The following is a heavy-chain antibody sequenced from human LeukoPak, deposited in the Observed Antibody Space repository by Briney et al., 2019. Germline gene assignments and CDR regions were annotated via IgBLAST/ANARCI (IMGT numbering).Heavy chain of an antibody. CDR2: ISSSGSTI. Sequence: PAGGSLRLSCAASGFTFSSYEMNWVRQAPGKGLEWVSYISSSGSTIYYADSVKGRFTISRDNAKSSLFLQMNSLRAEDAAVYYCARDKPRGSYYGSIFDSWGQGTLVTVSS. D-gene: IGHD1-26*01. J-gene: IGHJ4*02. CDR1: GFTFSSYE. V-gene: IGHV3-48*03. CDR3: ARDKPRGSYYGSIFDS.